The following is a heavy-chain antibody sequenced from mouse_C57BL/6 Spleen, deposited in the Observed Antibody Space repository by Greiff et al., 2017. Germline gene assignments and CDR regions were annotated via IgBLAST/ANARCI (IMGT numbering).Heavy chain of an antibody. D-gene: IGHD1-1*01. CDR2: IDPEDGET. CDR3: ASSYYYGSSYGWFAY. Sequence: VQLKESGAELVKPGASVKLSCTASGFNIKDYYMHWVKQRTEQGLEWIERIDPEDGETKYAPKFQGKATITADTSSNTAYLQLSSLTSEDTAVYYCASSYYYGSSYGWFAYWGQGTLVTVSA. J-gene: IGHJ3*01. V-gene: IGHV14-2*01. CDR1: GFNIKDYY.